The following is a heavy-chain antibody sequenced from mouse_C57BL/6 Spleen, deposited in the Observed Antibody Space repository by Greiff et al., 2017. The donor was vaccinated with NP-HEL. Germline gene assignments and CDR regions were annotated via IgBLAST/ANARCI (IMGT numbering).Heavy chain of an antibody. CDR1: GFTFSSYA. CDR2: ISDGGSYT. D-gene: IGHD1-1*01. V-gene: IGHV5-4*01. Sequence: EVNLVESGGGLVKPGGSLKLSCAASGFTFSSYAMSWVRQTPEKRLEWVATISDGGSYTYYPDNVKGRFTISRDNAKNNLYLQMSHLKSEDTAMYYCAREAGSSFYAMDYWGQGTSVTVSS. J-gene: IGHJ4*01. CDR3: AREAGSSFYAMDY.